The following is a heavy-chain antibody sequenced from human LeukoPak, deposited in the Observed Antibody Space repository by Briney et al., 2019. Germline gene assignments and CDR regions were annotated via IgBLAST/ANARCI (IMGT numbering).Heavy chain of an antibody. CDR2: IKEDGSVK. Sequence: GGSLRLSCTASGFTFSSHWMTWVRQPPGKGLEWVANIKEDGSVKYYVDSVKGRFTISRDNTKNALYLQMNSLRADDMAVYFCARDSTWLLDYWGQGTLITVSS. CDR1: GFTFSSHW. CDR3: ARDSTWLLDY. D-gene: IGHD6-19*01. J-gene: IGHJ4*02. V-gene: IGHV3-7*03.